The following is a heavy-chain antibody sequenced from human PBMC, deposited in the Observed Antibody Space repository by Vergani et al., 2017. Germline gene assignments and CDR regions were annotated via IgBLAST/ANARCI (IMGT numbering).Heavy chain of an antibody. CDR3: ARDLEGGGGVVPRLRGLDY. Sequence: EVQLVESGGGLVQPGGSLRLSCSASGFTFSSYAMHWVRQAPGKGLEYVSAISSNGGSTYYADSVKGRFTISRDNSKNTLYLQMSSLRAEDTAVYYCARDLEGGGGVVPRLRGLDYWGQGTLVTVSS. D-gene: IGHD2-21*01. CDR1: GFTFSSYA. J-gene: IGHJ4*02. V-gene: IGHV3-64D*06. CDR2: ISSNGGST.